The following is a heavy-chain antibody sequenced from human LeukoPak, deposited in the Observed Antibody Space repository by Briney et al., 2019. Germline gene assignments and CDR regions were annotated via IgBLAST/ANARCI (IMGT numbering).Heavy chain of an antibody. D-gene: IGHD2-8*02. CDR1: GFTFSIYS. J-gene: IGHJ2*01. Sequence: GGSLRLSCEASGFTFSIYSMNWVRQAPGKGLEWVSYISSSSSGIYYADSVKGRFTISRDNAKNSLYLQMNSLSAEDTAVYYCVRDTGFYWYFDLWGRGTLVTVSS. CDR2: ISSSSSGI. CDR3: VRDTGFYWYFDL. V-gene: IGHV3-48*01.